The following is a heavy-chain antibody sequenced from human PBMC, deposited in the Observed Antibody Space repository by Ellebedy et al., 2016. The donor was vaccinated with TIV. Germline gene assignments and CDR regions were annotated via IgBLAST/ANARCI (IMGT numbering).Heavy chain of an antibody. CDR2: IFYSGST. Sequence: SETLSLTCTVSGGSITTYYWTWIRQPPGKGLEYVGYIFYSGSTDYNPSLNSRVTISLDMSKNQFSLRLSSVTAADTAVYYCARRKSDRHYALDVWGQGTTVTVSS. J-gene: IGHJ6*02. D-gene: IGHD2-21*02. V-gene: IGHV4-59*08. CDR1: GGSITTYY. CDR3: ARRKSDRHYALDV.